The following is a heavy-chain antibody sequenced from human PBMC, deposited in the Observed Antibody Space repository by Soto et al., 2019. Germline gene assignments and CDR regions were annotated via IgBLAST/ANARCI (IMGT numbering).Heavy chain of an antibody. Sequence: GGSLLLSCAASGFPFSSYGMHWVRPAPGKGLEWVAVISYDGSNKYYADSVKGRFTISRDNSKNTLYLQMNSLRAEDTAVYYCAKGSIVGATAYYYGMDVWGQGTTVNVSS. V-gene: IGHV3-30*18. J-gene: IGHJ6*02. CDR3: AKGSIVGATAYYYGMDV. CDR2: ISYDGSNK. CDR1: GFPFSSYG. D-gene: IGHD1-26*01.